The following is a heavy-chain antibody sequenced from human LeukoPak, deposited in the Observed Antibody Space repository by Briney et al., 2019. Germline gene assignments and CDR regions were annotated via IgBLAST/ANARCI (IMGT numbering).Heavy chain of an antibody. CDR3: AKVKVLVPAAIAKGVHSSSSPLDY. Sequence: RAGGSLRLSCAASGFTVSDFDMHWVRQAPGKGLEWVAFIRYDGSNKYYADSVKGRFTISRDNSKNTLYLQMNSLRAEDTAVYYCAKVKVLVPAAIAKGVHSSSSPLDYWGQGTLVTVSS. J-gene: IGHJ4*02. D-gene: IGHD2-2*01. CDR1: GFTVSDFD. CDR2: IRYDGSNK. V-gene: IGHV3-30*02.